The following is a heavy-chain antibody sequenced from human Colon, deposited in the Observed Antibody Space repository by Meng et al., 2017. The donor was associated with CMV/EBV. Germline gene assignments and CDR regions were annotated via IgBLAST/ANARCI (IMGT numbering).Heavy chain of an antibody. CDR2: ISSSGSYI. CDR1: GFIFSSSS. CDR3: VRTIRSPDY. D-gene: IGHD3-9*01. J-gene: IGHJ4*02. Sequence: GESLKISCAASGFIFSSSSFNWVRQAPGKGLEWVACISSSGSYIYYADSVKGRFTISRDNAKNSLYLQMNSLRAEDTAVYYCVRTIRSPDYWGQGTLVTVSS. V-gene: IGHV3-21*01.